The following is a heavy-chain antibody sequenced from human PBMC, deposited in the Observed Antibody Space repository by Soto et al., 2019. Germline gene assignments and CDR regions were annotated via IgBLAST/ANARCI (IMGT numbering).Heavy chain of an antibody. CDR2: IIPIFGTA. CDR1: GGTFISYA. J-gene: IGHJ4*02. CDR3: ARASPPCGGDCYDFDY. Sequence: QVQLVQSGAEVKKPGSSMKVSCKASGGTFISYAISWVRQAPGQGLEWMGGIIPIFGTANYAQKFQGRVTITADESTSTAYMELSSLRSEDTAVYYCARASPPCGGDCYDFDYWGQGTLVTVSS. D-gene: IGHD2-21*02. V-gene: IGHV1-69*01.